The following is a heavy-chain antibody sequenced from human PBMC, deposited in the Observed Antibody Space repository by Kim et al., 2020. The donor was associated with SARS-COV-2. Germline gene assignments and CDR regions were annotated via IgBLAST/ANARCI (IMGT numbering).Heavy chain of an antibody. J-gene: IGHJ4*02. Sequence: SETLSLTCEVSGESITSDSYYWGWIRQPPGKGLEWIGSISFMGTTYENPSLKSRVTITVDRSNNQVSLKVSSVTASDTAVYYCARLNIYGSVGDHWGQGTPVIVSS. CDR2: ISFMGTT. D-gene: IGHD3-10*01. V-gene: IGHV4-39*01. CDR3: ARLNIYGSVGDH. CDR1: GESITSDSYY.